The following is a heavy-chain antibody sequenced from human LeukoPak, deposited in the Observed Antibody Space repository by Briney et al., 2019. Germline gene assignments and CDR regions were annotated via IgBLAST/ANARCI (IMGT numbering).Heavy chain of an antibody. CDR3: ARDHPPGDGYNSWYFDY. CDR1: CGTISSYY. Sequence: SETLSLTCTASCGTISSYYWSWIRQPAGKGLEWIGRIYTSGSTNYNPSLKSRVTMSVDTSKNQFSLKLSSVTAADTAVYYCARDHPPGDGYNSWYFDYWGQGTLVTVSS. D-gene: IGHD5-24*01. V-gene: IGHV4-4*07. CDR2: IYTSGST. J-gene: IGHJ4*02.